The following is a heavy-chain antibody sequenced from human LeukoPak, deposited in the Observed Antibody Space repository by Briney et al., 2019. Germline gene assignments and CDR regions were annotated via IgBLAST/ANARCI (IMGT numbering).Heavy chain of an antibody. CDR3: ARGTTALGFDP. V-gene: IGHV4-31*02. J-gene: IGHJ5*02. Sequence: LRLSCAASGFTFSSYAMSWIRQHPGKGLEWIGYIYYSGSTYYNPSLKSRVTISVDTSKNQFSLKLSSVTAADTAVYYCARGTTALGFDPWGQGTLVTVSS. D-gene: IGHD1-7*01. CDR1: GFTFSSYA. CDR2: IYYSGST.